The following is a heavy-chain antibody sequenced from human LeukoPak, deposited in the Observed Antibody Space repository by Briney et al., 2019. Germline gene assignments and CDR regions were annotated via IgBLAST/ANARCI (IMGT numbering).Heavy chain of an antibody. CDR1: GFTFDDYA. V-gene: IGHV3-9*01. Sequence: TGRSLRLSCAASGFTFDDYAMHWVRQAPGKGLEWVSGISWNSGSICYADSVKGRFTISRDNAKNSLYLQMNSLRAEDTALYYCAKDIRGSYSHFDYWGQGTLVTVSS. CDR2: ISWNSGSI. CDR3: AKDIRGSYSHFDY. J-gene: IGHJ4*02. D-gene: IGHD3-10*01.